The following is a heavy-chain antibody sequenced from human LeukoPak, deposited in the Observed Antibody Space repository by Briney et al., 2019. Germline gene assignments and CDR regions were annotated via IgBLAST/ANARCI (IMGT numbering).Heavy chain of an antibody. D-gene: IGHD3-10*01. V-gene: IGHV3-64*01. CDR2: ISSDGGST. CDR1: GSTFSSNA. CDR3: ARGHLVVRGVVDY. J-gene: IGHJ4*02. Sequence: GGSLRLSCAASGSTFSSNAMHWVRQAPGDRLEYVSSISSDGGSTYYANSVKGRFTISRDNSKNTLYLQMGSLRAEDMAVYYCARGHLVVRGVVDYWGQGTLVTVSS.